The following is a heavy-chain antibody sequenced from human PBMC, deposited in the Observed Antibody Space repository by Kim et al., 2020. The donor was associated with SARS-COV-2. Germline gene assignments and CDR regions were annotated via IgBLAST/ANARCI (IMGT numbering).Heavy chain of an antibody. V-gene: IGHV2-70*11. CDR2: IGWDDDK. Sequence: SGPTLVNPTQTLTLTCTFSGFSLSTSGMCVSWIRQPPGKALEWLARIGWDDDKYYSTSLKTRLTISKETSKNQVVLTMTKMDPVDPAMYYCARQLTNLVDYWGQGTLVTVSS. CDR1: GFSLSTSGMC. CDR3: ARQLTNLVDY. D-gene: IGHD2-8*01. J-gene: IGHJ4*02.